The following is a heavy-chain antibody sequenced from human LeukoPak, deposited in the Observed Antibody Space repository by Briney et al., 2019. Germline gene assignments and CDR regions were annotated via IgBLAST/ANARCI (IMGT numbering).Heavy chain of an antibody. V-gene: IGHV3-23*01. CDR3: AKDITAMEDY. D-gene: IGHD5-18*01. J-gene: IGHJ4*02. Sequence: GGSLRLSCAASGFTFSSYGMHWVRQAPGKGLEWVSAISGSGGSTYYADSVKGRFTISRDNSKNTLYLQMNSLRAEDTAVYYCAKDITAMEDYWGQGTLVTVSS. CDR1: GFTFSSYG. CDR2: ISGSGGST.